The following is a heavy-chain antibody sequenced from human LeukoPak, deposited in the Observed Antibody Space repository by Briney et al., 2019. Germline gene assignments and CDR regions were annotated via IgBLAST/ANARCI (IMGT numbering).Heavy chain of an antibody. D-gene: IGHD2-15*01. CDR2: IIPIFGTA. CDR3: ARARVVVLAATTPDYYYYGRDV. J-gene: IGHJ6*02. Sequence: SVKVSCKASGGTFSSYAISWVRQAPGQGLEWMGGIIPIFGTANYAQKFQGRVTITADESTSTAYMELSSLRSEDTAVYYCARARVVVLAATTPDYYYYGRDVWGQGTRSPSP. CDR1: GGTFSSYA. V-gene: IGHV1-69*13.